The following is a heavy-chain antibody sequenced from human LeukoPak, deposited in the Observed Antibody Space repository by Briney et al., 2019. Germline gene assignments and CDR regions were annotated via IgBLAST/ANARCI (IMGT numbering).Heavy chain of an antibody. J-gene: IGHJ4*02. V-gene: IGHV1-24*01. CDR1: GYTLTELS. Sequence: ASVKVSCKVSGYTLTELSMHWVRQAPGKELEWMGGFDPEDGETIYAQKFQGRVTMTEDTSTDTAYMELSSLRSEDTAVYYCATVRRYCGGDCTLGYYFDYWGQGTLVTVSS. CDR2: FDPEDGET. D-gene: IGHD2-21*02. CDR3: ATVRRYCGGDCTLGYYFDY.